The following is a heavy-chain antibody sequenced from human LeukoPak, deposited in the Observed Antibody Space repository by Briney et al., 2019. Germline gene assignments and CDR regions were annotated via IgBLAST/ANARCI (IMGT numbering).Heavy chain of an antibody. CDR2: IHYSGST. V-gene: IGHV4-39*07. Sequence: SETLSLTCTVSGGSITSRTYYWGWIRQPPGKGLEWIGSIHYSGSTYYSPSLKSRVTISVDTSKDQFSLMLRSVTAADTAVYYCTRVECIDGSCYTCDYWGPGTLVIVSS. D-gene: IGHD2-15*01. J-gene: IGHJ4*02. CDR1: GGSITSRTYY. CDR3: TRVECIDGSCYTCDY.